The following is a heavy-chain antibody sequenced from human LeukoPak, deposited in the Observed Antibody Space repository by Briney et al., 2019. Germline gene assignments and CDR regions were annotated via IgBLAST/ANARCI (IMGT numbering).Heavy chain of an antibody. J-gene: IGHJ4*02. CDR1: GFTFSSYA. Sequence: LRLSCAASGFTFSSYAMSWVRQAPGKGLEWIGYIYYSGSTYYNPSLKSRVTISVDTSKNQFSLKLSSVTAADTAVYYCARRSGYSYGLDYWGQGTLVTVSS. CDR3: ARRSGYSYGLDY. D-gene: IGHD5-18*01. CDR2: IYYSGST. V-gene: IGHV4-30-4*08.